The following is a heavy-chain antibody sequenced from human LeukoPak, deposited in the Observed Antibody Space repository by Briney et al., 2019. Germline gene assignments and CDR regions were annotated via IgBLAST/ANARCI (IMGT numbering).Heavy chain of an antibody. J-gene: IGHJ3*01. CDR1: GFTFSNYA. Sequence: GGSLRLSCAASGFTFSNYAMSWVRQAPGKGLEWVSLISGSGGSTYYADSVKGRFTISRDNSMDTLYLQMNSLGAEDMAVYYCAKDHYSGSGSYYRAFDFWGQGTMVTVSS. CDR3: AKDHYSGSGSYYRAFDF. D-gene: IGHD3-10*01. V-gene: IGHV3-23*01. CDR2: ISGSGGST.